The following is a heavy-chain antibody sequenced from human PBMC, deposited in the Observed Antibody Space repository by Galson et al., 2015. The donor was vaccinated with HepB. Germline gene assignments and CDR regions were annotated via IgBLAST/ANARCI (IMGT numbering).Heavy chain of an antibody. CDR2: AYHSGGT. D-gene: IGHD3-10*01. Sequence: SETLSLTCAVSGDSISNDRRWSWVRQPPGEGLEWIGKAYHSGGTNYRPSLKSRVTISVDKSKNQFSLKLTSVTAADTAMYYCARAKEGRGYFDYWGQGTLVTVSS. V-gene: IGHV4-4*02. J-gene: IGHJ4*02. CDR1: GDSISNDRR. CDR3: ARAKEGRGYFDY.